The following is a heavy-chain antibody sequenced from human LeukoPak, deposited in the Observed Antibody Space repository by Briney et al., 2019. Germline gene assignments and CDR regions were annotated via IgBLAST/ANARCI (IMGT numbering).Heavy chain of an antibody. V-gene: IGHV4-4*07. CDR3: ARDNRDGYTYGHYYYYMDV. D-gene: IGHD5-18*01. J-gene: IGHJ6*03. CDR2: IWSSGGIWSSGGA. CDR1: GGSILSNY. Sequence: SETLSLTCTVSGGSILSNYWTWIRQPAGKGLEWIGRIWSSGGIWSSGGANHNPSLESRITMSVDTSKNQIYLKLNSVTAADTAVYYCARDNRDGYTYGHYYYYMDVWGKGTTVTVSS.